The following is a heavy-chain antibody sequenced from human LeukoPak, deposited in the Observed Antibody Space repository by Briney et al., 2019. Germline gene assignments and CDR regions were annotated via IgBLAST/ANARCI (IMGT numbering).Heavy chain of an antibody. CDR1: GYSFSNYW. D-gene: IGHD4-17*01. CDR2: IYPGDSDT. CDR3: ARQGYGDYAAFHV. J-gene: IGHJ3*01. V-gene: IGHV5-51*01. Sequence: GEALKISCKGSGYSFSNYWIGWVRQMPGKGLEWMGFIYPGDSDTRYSPSFQGQVTISADKSISTAYLQWSSLKASDTAMYYCARQGYGDYAAFHVWGQGTMVTVSS.